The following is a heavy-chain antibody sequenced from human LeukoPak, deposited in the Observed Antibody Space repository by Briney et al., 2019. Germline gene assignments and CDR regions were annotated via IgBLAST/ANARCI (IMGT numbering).Heavy chain of an antibody. D-gene: IGHD2-2*01. J-gene: IGHJ4*02. Sequence: GESLKISCKGSGYSFTSYWIAWVRQMPGKGLEWMGITYPGDSDTRNSPSFQGQVTISADKSISTAYLQWSSLKAADTAMYYCARRSRGYCSSTSCFFDSWGQGTLVTVSS. CDR3: ARRSRGYCSSTSCFFDS. CDR1: GYSFTSYW. CDR2: TYPGDSDT. V-gene: IGHV5-51*01.